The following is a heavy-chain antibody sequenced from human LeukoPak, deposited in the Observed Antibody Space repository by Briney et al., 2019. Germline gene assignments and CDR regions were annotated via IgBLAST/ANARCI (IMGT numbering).Heavy chain of an antibody. CDR3: ARHGSYFRY. J-gene: IGHJ4*02. V-gene: IGHV4-39*01. CDR2: IYYSGST. Sequence: SETLSLTCTVSGGSFSSSSYYWGWIRQPPGKGLEWIGSIYYSGSTYYNPSLKSRVTIYVDTSKNQFSLKLSSVTAADTAVYYCARHGSYFRYWGQGILVTVSS. D-gene: IGHD1-26*01. CDR1: GGSFSSSSYY.